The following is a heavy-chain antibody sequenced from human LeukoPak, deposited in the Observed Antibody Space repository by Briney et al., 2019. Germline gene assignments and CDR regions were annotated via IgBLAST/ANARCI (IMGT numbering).Heavy chain of an antibody. V-gene: IGHV4-34*01. CDR2: INHSGST. CDR3: ARDAYCSGGSCYGDAFDI. CDR1: GGSFSGYY. Sequence: SETLSLTCAVYGGSFSGYYWSWIRQPPGKGLEWIGEINHSGSTNYNPSLKSRVTISVDTSKNQLSLKLSSVTAADTAVYYCARDAYCSGGSCYGDAFDIWGQGTMVTVSS. D-gene: IGHD2-15*01. J-gene: IGHJ3*02.